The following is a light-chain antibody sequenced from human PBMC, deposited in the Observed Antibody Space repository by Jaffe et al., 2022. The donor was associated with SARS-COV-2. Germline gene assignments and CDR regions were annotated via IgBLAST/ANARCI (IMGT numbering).Light chain of an antibody. J-gene: IGKJ4*01. V-gene: IGKV3-15*01. Sequence: EIVMTQSPATLSVSPGERATLSCRASQSVSSNLAWYQRKPGQAPRLLIYGASTRATGIPARFSGSGSGTEFTLTISGLQSEDFAVYYCQQYNNWPPPLLTFGGGTKVEIK. CDR3: QQYNNWPPPLLT. CDR2: GAS. CDR1: QSVSSN.